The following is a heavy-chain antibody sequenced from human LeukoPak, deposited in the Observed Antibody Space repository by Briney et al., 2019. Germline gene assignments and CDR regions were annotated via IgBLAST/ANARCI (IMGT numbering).Heavy chain of an antibody. CDR1: GYTFASYD. Sequence: ASVKVSCKASGYTFASYDINWVRQATGQGLEWMGWMNPNSGNTGYAQKFQGRVTMTRNTSISTAYMELSSLRSEDTAVYYCARGRWGGRYFDYWGQGTLVTVSS. D-gene: IGHD3-16*01. CDR3: ARGRWGGRYFDY. V-gene: IGHV1-8*01. J-gene: IGHJ4*02. CDR2: MNPNSGNT.